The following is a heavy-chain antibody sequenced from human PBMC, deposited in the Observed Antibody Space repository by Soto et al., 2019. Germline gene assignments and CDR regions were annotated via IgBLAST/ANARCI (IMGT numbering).Heavy chain of an antibody. CDR1: SGSISSSNW. D-gene: IGHD3-3*01. Sequence: PSETLSLTCAVSSGSISSSNWWSWVRQPPGKGLEWIGEIYHSGSTNYNPSLKSRVTISVDKSKNQFSLKLSSVTAADTAVYYCARATIFGVVTATYYYYYMDVWGKGTTVTVSS. J-gene: IGHJ6*03. CDR3: ARATIFGVVTATYYYYYMDV. CDR2: IYHSGST. V-gene: IGHV4-4*02.